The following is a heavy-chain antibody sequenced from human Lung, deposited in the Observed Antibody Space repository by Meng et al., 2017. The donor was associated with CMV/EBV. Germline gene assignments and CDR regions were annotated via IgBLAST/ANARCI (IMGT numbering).Heavy chain of an antibody. J-gene: IGHJ4*01. CDR2: IRHDGTNK. D-gene: IGHD3-16*01. CDR3: AKDLLLFGGPNAYFDQ. CDR1: GFRFDDYG. Sequence: GESLKISCAASGFRFDDYGMHWVRQTPGKGLEWVAFIRHDGTNKFYGDSVKGRFTISRDNSKNTVYLQMNSLRPEETAVYYCAKDLLLFGGPNAYFDQWGTGQXVNGSS. V-gene: IGHV3-30*02.